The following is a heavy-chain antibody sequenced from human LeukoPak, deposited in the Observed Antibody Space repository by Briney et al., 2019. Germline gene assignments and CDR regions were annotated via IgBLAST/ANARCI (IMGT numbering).Heavy chain of an antibody. CDR2: IYYSGTT. D-gene: IGHD3-10*01. Sequence: SETLSLTCTVSGGSINNYYWSWIRQPPGKGLEWIGNIYYSGTTKYNPSLKSRVTISVDTSKNQFSLKLNSVTAADTAVYYCARTSIWFGELVPFDYWGQGTLVTVSS. J-gene: IGHJ4*02. CDR3: ARTSIWFGELVPFDY. CDR1: GGSINNYY. V-gene: IGHV4-59*01.